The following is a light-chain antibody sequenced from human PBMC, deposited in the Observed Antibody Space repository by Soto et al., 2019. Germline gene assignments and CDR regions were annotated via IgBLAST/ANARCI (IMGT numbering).Light chain of an antibody. Sequence: QSVLTQPRSVSGSPGQSVTISCTGTSSDVGGYKYVSWYQQHPGKAPKLIIYDVSKRPSGVPDRFSGSKSGNTASLTISGLQAEDEADYYCYSYAGSDTNVFGTGTKLTVL. V-gene: IGLV2-11*01. CDR3: YSYAGSDTNV. CDR2: DVS. J-gene: IGLJ1*01. CDR1: SSDVGGYKY.